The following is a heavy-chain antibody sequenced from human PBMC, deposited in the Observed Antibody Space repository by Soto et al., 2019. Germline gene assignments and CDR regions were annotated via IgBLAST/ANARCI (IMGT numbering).Heavy chain of an antibody. V-gene: IGHV6-1*01. CDR1: GASFSSNVAT. Sequence: SQPLSLTCCISGASFSSNVATCGCSRQSPSRGLEWLGRTYYRSSWYSDYAVSVKSRITINADTSKNQFSLQLNSVTPEDTAVYYCERQNTVAGHAFDIWGQGTMVTVSS. J-gene: IGHJ3*02. CDR2: TYYRSSWYS. CDR3: ERQNTVAGHAFDI. D-gene: IGHD6-19*01.